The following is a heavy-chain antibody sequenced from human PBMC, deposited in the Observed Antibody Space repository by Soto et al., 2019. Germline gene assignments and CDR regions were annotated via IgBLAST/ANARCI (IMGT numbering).Heavy chain of an antibody. J-gene: IGHJ6*02. Sequence: QVQLVQSGAEVKKPGSSVKVSCKASGGTFSSYAISWVRQAPGQGLEWMGGIIPIFGTANYALKFQGRVTITADESTSTAYMELSSLRSEDTAVYYCARDRVNYYGSGSYYALYYYYGMDVWGQGTTVTVSS. CDR3: ARDRVNYYGSGSYYALYYYYGMDV. CDR1: GGTFSSYA. V-gene: IGHV1-69*01. D-gene: IGHD3-10*01. CDR2: IIPIFGTA.